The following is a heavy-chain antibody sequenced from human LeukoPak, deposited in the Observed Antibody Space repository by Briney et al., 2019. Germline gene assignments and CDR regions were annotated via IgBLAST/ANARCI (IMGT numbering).Heavy chain of an antibody. CDR3: ARDDVRYYDFWSGLYPPSY. V-gene: IGHV3-33*01. CDR1: GFTFSSYG. Sequence: GGSLRLSCAASGFTFSSYGMHWVRQAPGKGLEWVAVIWYDGSNKYCADSVKGRFTISRDNSKNTLYLQMNSLRAEDTAVYYCARDDVRYYDFWSGLYPPSYWGQGTLVTVSS. CDR2: IWYDGSNK. D-gene: IGHD3-3*01. J-gene: IGHJ4*02.